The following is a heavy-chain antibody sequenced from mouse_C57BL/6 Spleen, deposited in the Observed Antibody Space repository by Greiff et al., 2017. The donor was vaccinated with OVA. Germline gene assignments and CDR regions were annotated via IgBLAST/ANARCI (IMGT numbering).Heavy chain of an antibody. V-gene: IGHV14-4*01. J-gene: IGHJ2*01. CDR2: IDPENGDT. CDR3: TTKSYCYGSSYY. D-gene: IGHD1-1*01. Sequence: EVQLQQSGAELVRPGASVKLSCTASGFNIKDDYMHWVKQRPEQGLEWIGWIDPENGDTEYASKFQGKATITADTSSNTAYLQLSSLTSEDTAVYYCTTKSYCYGSSYYWGQGTTLTVSS. CDR1: GFNIKDDY.